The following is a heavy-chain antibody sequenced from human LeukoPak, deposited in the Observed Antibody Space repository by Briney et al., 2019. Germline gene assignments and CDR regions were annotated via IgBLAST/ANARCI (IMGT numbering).Heavy chain of an antibody. J-gene: IGHJ3*02. D-gene: IGHD4-17*01. Sequence: PSETLSLTCTVSGGSISSSSYYWGWIRQPPGKGLEWIGSIYYSGSTYYNPSLKSRVTISVDTSKNQFSLKLSSVTAADTAVYYCARAHGDYPFDIWGQGTMVTVSS. V-gene: IGHV4-39*07. CDR2: IYYSGST. CDR3: ARAHGDYPFDI. CDR1: GGSISSSSYY.